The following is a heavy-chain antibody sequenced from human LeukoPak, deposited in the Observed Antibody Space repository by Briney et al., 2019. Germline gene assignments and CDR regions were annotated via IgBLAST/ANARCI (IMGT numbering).Heavy chain of an antibody. CDR3: ARGHTAVTRHFDF. Sequence: GGSLRLSCEASGFTFTTYSMTWVRQAPGKGLEWVSIVSSGSSAIFSADALKGRFTISRDDAKNLLYLDMNSLRAEDTAVYYCARGHTAVTRHFDFWGQGTLVTVSS. CDR1: GFTFTTYS. V-gene: IGHV3-21*01. D-gene: IGHD4-17*01. J-gene: IGHJ4*02. CDR2: VSSGSSAI.